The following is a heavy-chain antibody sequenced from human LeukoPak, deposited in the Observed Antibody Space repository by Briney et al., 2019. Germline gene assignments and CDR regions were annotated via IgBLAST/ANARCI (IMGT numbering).Heavy chain of an antibody. CDR1: GYTFTGYY. J-gene: IGHJ3*02. D-gene: IGHD3-22*01. CDR3: ARSSSSGRANAFDI. CDR2: INPNSGGT. V-gene: IGHV1-2*02. Sequence: ASVKVSCTASGYTFTGYYMHWVRQAPGQGLEWMGWINPNSGGTNYAQKFQGRVTMTRDTSISTAYMELSRLRSDDTAVYYCARSSSSGRANAFDIWGQGTMVTVSS.